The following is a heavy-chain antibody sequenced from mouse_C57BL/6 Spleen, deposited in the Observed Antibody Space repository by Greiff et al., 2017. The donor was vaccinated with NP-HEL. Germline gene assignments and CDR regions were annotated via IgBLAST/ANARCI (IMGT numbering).Heavy chain of an antibody. J-gene: IGHJ2*01. Sequence: QVQLQQSGAELVRPGTSVKVSCKASGYAFTNYLIEWVKQRPGQGLEWIGVINPGSGGTNYNEKFKGKATLTADKSSSTAYMQLSSLTSEDSAVYFCARIPPITTVVADYWGQGTTLTVSS. D-gene: IGHD1-1*01. V-gene: IGHV1-54*01. CDR3: ARIPPITTVVADY. CDR1: GYAFTNYL. CDR2: INPGSGGT.